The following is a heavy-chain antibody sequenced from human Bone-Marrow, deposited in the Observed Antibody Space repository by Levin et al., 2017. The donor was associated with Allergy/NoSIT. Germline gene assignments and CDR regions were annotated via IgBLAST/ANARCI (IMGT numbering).Heavy chain of an antibody. Sequence: SETLSLTCTVSGGAISSGGYYWSWIRQHPGKGLEWIGYIHSSESTYYNPSLDSRVTMSIDTSKNEFSLKLRSVTAADTAVYYCAGDRGDSSGWRDAFDIWGHGTMVTVSS. D-gene: IGHD6-19*01. CDR3: AGDRGDSSGWRDAFDI. V-gene: IGHV4-31*03. CDR2: IHSSEST. J-gene: IGHJ3*02. CDR1: GGAISSGGYY.